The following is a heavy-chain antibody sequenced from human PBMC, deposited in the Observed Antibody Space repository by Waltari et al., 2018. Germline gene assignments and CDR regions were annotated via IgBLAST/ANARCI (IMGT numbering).Heavy chain of an antibody. D-gene: IGHD4-17*01. Sequence: QVQLVQSGAEVKKPGSSVKVSCKASGGTFRSYAISWVRQAPGQGLGWLGGIIPIFGTANYAQKFQGRVTITADESTSTAYMELSSLRSEDTAVYYCARDLGQTDYGDSGDYWGQGTLVTVSS. CDR1: GGTFRSYA. V-gene: IGHV1-69*01. CDR2: IIPIFGTA. CDR3: ARDLGQTDYGDSGDY. J-gene: IGHJ4*02.